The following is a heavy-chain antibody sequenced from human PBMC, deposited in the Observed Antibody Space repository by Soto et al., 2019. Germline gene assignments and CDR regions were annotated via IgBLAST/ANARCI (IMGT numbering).Heavy chain of an antibody. Sequence: ASVKVSCKASGYTFTSYGISWVRQAPGQGLEWMGWISAYNGNTNYAQKLQGRVTMTTDTSTSTAYMELRSLRSDDTAVYYCARDRQGTFAYDDWGQGARVTVSS. V-gene: IGHV1-18*01. CDR3: ARDRQGTFAYDD. CDR1: GYTFTSYG. J-gene: IGHJ1*01. D-gene: IGHD2-21*01. CDR2: ISAYNGNT.